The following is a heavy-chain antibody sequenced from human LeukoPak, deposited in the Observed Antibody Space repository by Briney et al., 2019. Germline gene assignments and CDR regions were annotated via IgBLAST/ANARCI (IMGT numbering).Heavy chain of an antibody. D-gene: IGHD2-2*01. V-gene: IGHV3-33*01. Sequence: PGGSLRLSCAASGFTFSSYGKHWVRQAPGKGLEWVAVIWYDGSNKYYADSVKGRFTISRDNSKNTLYLQMNSLRAEDTAVYYCARKGGESSTSHYYYYGMDVWGQGTTVTVSS. CDR3: ARKGGESSTSHYYYYGMDV. J-gene: IGHJ6*02. CDR2: IWYDGSNK. CDR1: GFTFSSYG.